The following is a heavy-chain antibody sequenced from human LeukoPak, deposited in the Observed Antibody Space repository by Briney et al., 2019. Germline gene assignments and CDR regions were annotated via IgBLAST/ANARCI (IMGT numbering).Heavy chain of an antibody. CDR2: ISGSVGST. J-gene: IGHJ3*02. V-gene: IGHV3-23*01. Sequence: GGSLRLSCAASGFTFSSYAMSWVRQAPGRGLEWVSAISGSVGSTYYADSVKGRFTISRDNSKNTLYLQMNSLRAEDTAVYYCAKPYDNSLRAFHIWGQGTVVTVSS. CDR1: GFTFSSYA. CDR3: AKPYDNSLRAFHI. D-gene: IGHD3-22*01.